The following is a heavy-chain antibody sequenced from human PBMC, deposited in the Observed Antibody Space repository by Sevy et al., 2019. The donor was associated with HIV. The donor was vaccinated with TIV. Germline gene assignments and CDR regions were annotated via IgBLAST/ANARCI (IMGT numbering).Heavy chain of an antibody. CDR2: IWYDGSNT. D-gene: IGHD6-6*01. V-gene: IGHV3-33*08. J-gene: IGHJ6*02. Sequence: GGSLRLSCAASGFTFSSYGMHWVRQAPGKGLEWVALIWYDGSNTYYADSAKGRFSISRDNSKNTLYLQMISLRAEETAGYYCARGKAALPGYYYGMDVWGQGTTVTVSS. CDR1: GFTFSSYG. CDR3: ARGKAALPGYYYGMDV.